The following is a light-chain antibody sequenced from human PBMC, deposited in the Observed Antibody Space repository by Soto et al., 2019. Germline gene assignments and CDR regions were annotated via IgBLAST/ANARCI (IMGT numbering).Light chain of an antibody. CDR3: CSYAVTYTLI. CDR1: SSDVGGYNY. Sequence: QSALTRPRSVSGSPGQSVTISCTGTSSDVGGYNYVSWYQQHPGKAPKFMIYDVSKRPSGVPDRFSGSKSGNTASLTISGLQAEDEADYYCCSYAVTYTLIFGGGTKVTVL. CDR2: DVS. V-gene: IGLV2-11*01. J-gene: IGLJ2*01.